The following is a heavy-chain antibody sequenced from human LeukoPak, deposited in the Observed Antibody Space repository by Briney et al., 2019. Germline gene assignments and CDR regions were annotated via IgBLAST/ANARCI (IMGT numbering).Heavy chain of an antibody. CDR2: TSSDGSRN. V-gene: IGHV3-30*18. J-gene: IGHJ1*01. Sequence: GGSLRLSCAASGFPFSSYGMHWVRQAPGKGLEWVAVTSSDGSRNHYADSVKGRFTISRDNSKNTPYLQMSSLRAEDTAVYYCAKKLSGSYEEGMQQWGQGTLVTVSS. CDR3: AKKLSGSYEEGMQQ. D-gene: IGHD1-26*01. CDR1: GFPFSSYG.